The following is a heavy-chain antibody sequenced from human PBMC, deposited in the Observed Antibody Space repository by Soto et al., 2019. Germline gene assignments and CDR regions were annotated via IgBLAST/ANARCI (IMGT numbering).Heavy chain of an antibody. Sequence: PSQTLSLPCAISGDSVSSNSAAWNWIRQSPSRGLEWLGRTYYRSKLYNDHAVSVKSRITINPDTSKNQFSLQLNSVTPEDTAVYYCARGTYYYGSGSYYPPFYYSYGMDVWGQGTTVTVSS. V-gene: IGHV6-1*01. J-gene: IGHJ6*02. D-gene: IGHD3-10*01. CDR1: GDSVSSNSAA. CDR2: TYYRSKLYN. CDR3: ARGTYYYGSGSYYPPFYYSYGMDV.